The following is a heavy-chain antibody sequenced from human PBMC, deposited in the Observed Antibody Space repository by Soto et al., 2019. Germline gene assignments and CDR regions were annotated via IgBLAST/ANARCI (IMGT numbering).Heavy chain of an antibody. CDR3: AREWSAAGHFYGMDV. J-gene: IGHJ6*02. CDR2: MNTNSDDT. V-gene: IGHV1-8*02. CDR1: GYTFSSYA. Sequence: VASVKVSCKASGYTFSSYAINWVRQAPGQGLEWVGWMNTNSDDTRSAQKFRGRLTLTRDKSMRAVYMKLSNLRPDDSAVYYCAREWSAAGHFYGMDVWGQGTTVTVSS. D-gene: IGHD6-13*01.